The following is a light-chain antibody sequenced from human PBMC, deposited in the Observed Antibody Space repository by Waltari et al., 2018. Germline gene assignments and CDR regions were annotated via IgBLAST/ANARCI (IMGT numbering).Light chain of an antibody. Sequence: DIQMTQSPSTLSTSVGDRVTITCRASQGISRWLAWYQQKPGKAPNLLIYKASSLESGVPARFSGRGSGTEVTLTISSLQPDDFATYYCQQYSTSSWAFGQGTQVEIK. CDR2: KAS. J-gene: IGKJ1*01. V-gene: IGKV1-5*03. CDR1: QGISRW. CDR3: QQYSTSSWA.